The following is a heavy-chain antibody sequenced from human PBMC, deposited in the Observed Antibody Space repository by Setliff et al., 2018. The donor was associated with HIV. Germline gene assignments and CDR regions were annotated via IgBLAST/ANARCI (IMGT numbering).Heavy chain of an antibody. CDR3: AREGARHYGSGRYHSWFDP. J-gene: IGHJ5*02. D-gene: IGHD3-10*01. CDR1: GGSISSGNYY. CDR2: IYYSGST. V-gene: IGHV4-31*03. Sequence: PSETRSLTCTVSGGSISSGNYYWSWIRQHPGKGLEWIGYIYYSGSTYYNPSLKSRVTMSVDTSKNQFSLKLSSVTAADTAVYYCAREGARHYGSGRYHSWFDPWGQGTQVTVSS.